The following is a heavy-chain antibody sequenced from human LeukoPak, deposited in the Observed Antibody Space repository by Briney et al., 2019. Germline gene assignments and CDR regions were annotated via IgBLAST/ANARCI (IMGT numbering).Heavy chain of an antibody. CDR2: IGSSGGSI. CDR3: ARDQYDTWSRRGNFDS. D-gene: IGHD3-3*01. V-gene: IGHV3-11*01. CDR1: GFTFNDYY. Sequence: GGSLRLSCAASGFTFNDYYMSWIRQAPGKGLEWISYIGSSGGSINYADSVKGRFTISRDNTKNSLYLQMNSLRAEDTAVFYCARDQYDTWSRRGNFDSWGQGTLVTVSS. J-gene: IGHJ4*02.